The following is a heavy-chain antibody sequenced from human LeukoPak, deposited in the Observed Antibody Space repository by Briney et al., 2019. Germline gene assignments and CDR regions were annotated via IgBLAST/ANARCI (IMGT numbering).Heavy chain of an antibody. CDR1: GYSISSGYY. J-gene: IGHJ2*01. D-gene: IGHD3-22*01. Sequence: SETLSLTCAVSGYSISSGYYWGWIRQRPGKGLEWIGSMSHSGSTYYNPSLKSRVTISVDTSKNQFSLELSSVTAADTDVYYCARSPAYSGYYPYWYFDLWGRSTLVTVSS. CDR2: MSHSGST. V-gene: IGHV4-38-2*01. CDR3: ARSPAYSGYYPYWYFDL.